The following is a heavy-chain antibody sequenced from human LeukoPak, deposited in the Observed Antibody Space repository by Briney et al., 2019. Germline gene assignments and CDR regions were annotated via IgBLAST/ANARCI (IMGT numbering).Heavy chain of an antibody. J-gene: IGHJ6*02. V-gene: IGHV4-59*01. Sequence: SETLSLTCTVSGGSISSYYWSWIRQPPGEGLEWIGYIYYSGSTNYNPSLKSRVTISVDTSKNQFSLKLSSVTAADTAVYYCARGFTIFGVVTTTYGMDVWGQGTTVTVSS. CDR2: IYYSGST. CDR1: GGSISSYY. CDR3: ARGFTIFGVVTTTYGMDV. D-gene: IGHD3-3*01.